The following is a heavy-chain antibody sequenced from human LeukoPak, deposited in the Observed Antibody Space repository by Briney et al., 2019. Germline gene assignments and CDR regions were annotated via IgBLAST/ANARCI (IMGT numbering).Heavy chain of an antibody. V-gene: IGHV1-2*02. CDR1: GYTFTGYY. Sequence: VASVKVSCKASGYTFTGYYMHWVRQAPGQGLEWMGWINPNSGGTNYAQKFQGRVTMTRDTSISTAYMELSRLRSDDTAVYYCARDSGYCSSTSCYRRKNWFDPWGQGTLVTVSS. CDR2: INPNSGGT. CDR3: ARDSGYCSSTSCYRRKNWFDP. J-gene: IGHJ5*02. D-gene: IGHD2-2*01.